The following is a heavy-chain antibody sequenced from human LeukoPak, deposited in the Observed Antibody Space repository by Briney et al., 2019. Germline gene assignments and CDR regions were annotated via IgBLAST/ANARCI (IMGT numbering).Heavy chain of an antibody. Sequence: SESLSLTCAVYGGSFSGYYWSWIRPPPGKGLEWIGEIHHSGSTNYNTSLKSRVTISVDRSKNQFSLKLSSVTAADPAVYYCARVSGWFGELIDYWGQGTLVTVSS. CDR2: IHHSGST. D-gene: IGHD3-10*01. CDR1: GGSFSGYY. CDR3: ARVSGWFGELIDY. V-gene: IGHV4-34*01. J-gene: IGHJ4*02.